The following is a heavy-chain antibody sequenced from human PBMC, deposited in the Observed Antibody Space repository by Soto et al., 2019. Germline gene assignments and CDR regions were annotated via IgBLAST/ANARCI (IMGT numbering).Heavy chain of an antibody. J-gene: IGHJ4*02. Sequence: EVQLVESGGGLIQPGGSLRLSCAVSGFTVSNNYMSWVRQAPGKGLEGVSVIYSGGYTAYGDSVKGRFTISRDNSKNTLYPQIETWGPADPALYSCATQPGGGGYWGQGTLVTVSS. D-gene: IGHD3-10*01. CDR1: GFTVSNNY. CDR2: IYSGGYT. V-gene: IGHV3-53*01. CDR3: ATQPGGGGY.